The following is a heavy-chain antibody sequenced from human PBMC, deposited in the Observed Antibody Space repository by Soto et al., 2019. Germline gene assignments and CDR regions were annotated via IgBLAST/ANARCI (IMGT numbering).Heavy chain of an antibody. V-gene: IGHV3-21*01. J-gene: IGHJ3*02. D-gene: IGHD1-26*01. Sequence: PGGSLRLSCAASGFTFSSYSMNWVRQAPGKGLEWVSSISSSSSYIYYADSVKGRFTISRDNAKNSLYLQMNSLRAEDTAVYYCASSGGSYSAAFDIWGQGTMVTVSS. CDR3: ASSGGSYSAAFDI. CDR2: ISSSSSYI. CDR1: GFTFSSYS.